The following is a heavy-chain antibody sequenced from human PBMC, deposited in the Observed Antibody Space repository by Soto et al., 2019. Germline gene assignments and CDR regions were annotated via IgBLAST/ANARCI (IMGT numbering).Heavy chain of an antibody. CDR3: ARGYFFSSWYLRWRYYYGMDV. V-gene: IGHV1-8*01. CDR1: GYTFTSYD. J-gene: IGHJ6*02. D-gene: IGHD6-13*01. CDR2: MNPHSGNT. Sequence: QVQLVQSGAEVKKPGASVKVSCKASGYTFTSYDINWVRQATGQGLEWMGWMNPHSGNTGYAQKFQGRGTMTRNTAMSTAYMAVSSLRSEETAVYYCARGYFFSSWYLRWRYYYGMDVWGQGTTVTVSS.